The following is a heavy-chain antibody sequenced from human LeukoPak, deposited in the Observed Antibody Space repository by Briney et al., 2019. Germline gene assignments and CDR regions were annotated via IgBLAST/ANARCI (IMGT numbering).Heavy chain of an antibody. CDR1: GFTFSSYW. J-gene: IGHJ5*02. CDR3: ARGRGITIFGGGNWFDP. D-gene: IGHD3-3*01. V-gene: IGHV3-74*01. Sequence: GGSLRLSCAASGFTFSSYWMHWVRQAPGKGLVWVSRINSDGSSTSYADSVKGRFTISRDNAKNTLYLQMNSLRAEDTAVYYCARGRGITIFGGGNWFDPWGQGTLVTVSP. CDR2: INSDGSST.